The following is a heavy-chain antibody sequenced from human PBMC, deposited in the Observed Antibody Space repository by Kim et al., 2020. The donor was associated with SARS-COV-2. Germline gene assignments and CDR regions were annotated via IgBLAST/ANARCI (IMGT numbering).Heavy chain of an antibody. CDR2: IKSKTDGETT. J-gene: IGHJ4*02. V-gene: IGHV3-15*01. Sequence: GGSLRLSCAASGFTFNNAWMSWVRQAPGKGLEWVGRIKSKTDGETTDYAAPVKGRFTISRDDSKNTLYLQMNSLKTEDTAVYYCTTDPNIRYYDILTGYYFLVYWGQGTLVTVSS. D-gene: IGHD3-9*01. CDR3: TTDPNIRYYDILTGYYFLVY. CDR1: GFTFNNAW.